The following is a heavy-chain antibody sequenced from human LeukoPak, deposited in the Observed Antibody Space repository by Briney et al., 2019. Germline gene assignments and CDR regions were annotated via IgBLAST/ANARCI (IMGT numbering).Heavy chain of an antibody. D-gene: IGHD4-17*01. CDR2: ISPSGDIL. CDR1: GFTFSSHG. J-gene: IGHJ4*02. CDR3: ARRARDYGDKHYFDY. Sequence: AGGTLRLSCAASGFTFSSHGMNWVRQAPGKGLEWVSGISPSGDILYYADSVKGRFTISRDNSKNTLYLQMSSLRAEDTAVYYCARRARDYGDKHYFDYWGQGTLVTVSS. V-gene: IGHV3-23*01.